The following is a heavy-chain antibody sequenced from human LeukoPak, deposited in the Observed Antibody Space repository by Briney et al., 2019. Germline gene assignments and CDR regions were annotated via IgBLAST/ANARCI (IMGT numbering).Heavy chain of an antibody. V-gene: IGHV4-59*01. Sequence: PLETLSLTCTVSGGSISSYYWTWIRQPPGKGLEWIGSLYYSGSTNYNPSLKSRVTISVDTSKNQFSLKLSSVTAADTAVYYCARGGGSGTYYYYMDVWGKGTTVTISS. D-gene: IGHD6-19*01. J-gene: IGHJ6*03. CDR1: GGSISSYY. CDR2: LYYSGST. CDR3: ARGGGSGTYYYYMDV.